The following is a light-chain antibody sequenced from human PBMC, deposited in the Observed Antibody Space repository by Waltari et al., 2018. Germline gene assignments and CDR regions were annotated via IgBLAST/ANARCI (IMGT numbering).Light chain of an antibody. J-gene: IGKJ2*02. V-gene: IGKV3D-15*01. CDR3: EQYSNWPPCT. Sequence: EVVMTQSPATLSVSPGERATLSCRASQSVGSNLAWYQQKPGQVPRLLIYSASTRATGIPARFSGSGSGTEFTLTISSLQSEDFAVYYCEQYSNWPPCTFGQGTKLEI. CDR2: SAS. CDR1: QSVGSN.